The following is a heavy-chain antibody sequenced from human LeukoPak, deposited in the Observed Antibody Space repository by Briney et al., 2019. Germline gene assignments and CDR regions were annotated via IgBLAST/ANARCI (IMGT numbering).Heavy chain of an antibody. CDR2: IYSGGST. CDR3: AREGPVSGFDY. CDR1: GFTVSSNY. V-gene: IGHV3-53*01. J-gene: IGHJ4*02. Sequence: PGGSLRLSCAAPGFTVSSNYMSWVRQAPEKGLEWVSVIYSGGSTYYADSVKGRFTISRDNSKNTLYLQMNSLRAEDTAVYYCAREGPVSGFDYWGQGTLVTVSS.